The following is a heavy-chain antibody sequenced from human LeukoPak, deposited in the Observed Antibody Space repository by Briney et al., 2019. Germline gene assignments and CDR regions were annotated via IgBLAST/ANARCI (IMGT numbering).Heavy chain of an antibody. CDR3: GSGSSWYYFGY. CDR1: GGSISSSSYY. CDR2: IYYSGST. J-gene: IGHJ4*02. Sequence: PETLSLTCTVSGGSISSSSYYWGWIRQPPGKGLEWIGSIYYSGSTYYNPSLKSRVTISVDTSKNQFSLKLSSVTAADTAVYYCGSGSSWYYFGYWGQGTLVTVSS. V-gene: IGHV4-39*07. D-gene: IGHD6-13*01.